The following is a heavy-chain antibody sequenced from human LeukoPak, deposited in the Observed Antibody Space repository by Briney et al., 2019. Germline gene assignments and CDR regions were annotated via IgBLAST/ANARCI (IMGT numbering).Heavy chain of an antibody. V-gene: IGHV3-74*01. CDR1: GFTFSSYW. CDR3: ARPDDFWSGYAFDY. Sequence: GGCLRLSCAASGFTFSSYWMSWVRQAPGKGLVWVSRINTDGSSTSYADSVKGRFTISRDNAKNTVYLQMNSLRAEDTAVYYCARPDDFWSGYAFDYWGQGTLVTVSS. D-gene: IGHD3-3*01. CDR2: INTDGSST. J-gene: IGHJ4*02.